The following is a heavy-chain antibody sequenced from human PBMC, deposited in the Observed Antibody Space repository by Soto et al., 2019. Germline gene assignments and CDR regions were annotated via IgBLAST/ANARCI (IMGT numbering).Heavy chain of an antibody. CDR3: ARDLSGTIDY. CDR2: LWYDGSKK. Sequence: QVQVVESGGGVVQPGRSLTLSCAASGFTFSNYGMHWVRQAPGRGLELVSDLWYDGSKKYYADSVKGRFTISRDTSKTTLYLQMNSLRAEDTAVYYCARDLSGTIDYWGQGTLVTVAS. D-gene: IGHD1-1*01. V-gene: IGHV3-33*01. J-gene: IGHJ4*02. CDR1: GFTFSNYG.